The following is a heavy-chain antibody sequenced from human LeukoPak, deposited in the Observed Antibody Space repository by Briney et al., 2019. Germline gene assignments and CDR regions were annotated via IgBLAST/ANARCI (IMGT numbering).Heavy chain of an antibody. CDR3: AKSRSPFTNLNYFDY. D-gene: IGHD1-1*01. CDR1: GFTLNSYA. J-gene: IGHJ4*02. V-gene: IGHV3-23*01. CDR2: ISGSGDST. Sequence: GGSLRLSCAASGFTLNSYAMSWVRQAPGEGLEWVSGISGSGDSTYNADSVKGRFTISRDSSTNTLYLQMNSLRAEDTAVYYCAKSRSPFTNLNYFDYWGQGTLVTVSS.